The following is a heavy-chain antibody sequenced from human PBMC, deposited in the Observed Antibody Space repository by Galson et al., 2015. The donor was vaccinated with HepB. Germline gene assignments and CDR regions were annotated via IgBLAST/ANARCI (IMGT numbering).Heavy chain of an antibody. CDR2: ISAYNGNT. CDR1: GYTFTSYG. D-gene: IGHD3-3*01. J-gene: IGHJ4*02. CDR3: ARPYYDFWSGYYTTCLFDY. Sequence: SVKVSCKASGYTFTSYGISWVRQAPGQGLEWMGWISAYNGNTNYAQKLQGRVTMTTDTSTSTAYMELRSLRSDDTAVYYCARPYYDFWSGYYTTCLFDYWGQGTLATVSS. V-gene: IGHV1-18*01.